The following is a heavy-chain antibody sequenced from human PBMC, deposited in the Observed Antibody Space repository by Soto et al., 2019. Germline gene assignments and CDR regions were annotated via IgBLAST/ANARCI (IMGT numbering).Heavy chain of an antibody. CDR1: GFTFSSYG. V-gene: IGHV3-33*01. CDR3: ARDCAGYSSGWYQRGGFDY. J-gene: IGHJ4*02. Sequence: QVQLVESGGGVVQPGRSLRLSCAASGFTFSSYGMHWVCQAPGKGLEWVAVIWYDASNKYYADSVKGRFTISRDNSKNTLYLQMNSRRAEDTAVYYCARDCAGYSSGWYQRGGFDYWGQGTLVTVSS. D-gene: IGHD6-19*01. CDR2: IWYDASNK.